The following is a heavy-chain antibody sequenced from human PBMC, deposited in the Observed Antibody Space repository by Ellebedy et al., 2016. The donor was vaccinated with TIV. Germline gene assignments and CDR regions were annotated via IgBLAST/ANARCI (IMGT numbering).Heavy chain of an antibody. Sequence: ASVKVSCKASGYTFTTYYIHWVRQAPGQGLEWVGTLNPSTGGTSYVQKFQGRVTMTRDTSTSTVYMELSSLRSEDTAVYYCARGECTNGVCYDWFDPWGQGTLVTVSS. D-gene: IGHD2-8*01. CDR1: GYTFTTYY. CDR3: ARGECTNGVCYDWFDP. V-gene: IGHV1-46*01. CDR2: LNPSTGGT. J-gene: IGHJ5*02.